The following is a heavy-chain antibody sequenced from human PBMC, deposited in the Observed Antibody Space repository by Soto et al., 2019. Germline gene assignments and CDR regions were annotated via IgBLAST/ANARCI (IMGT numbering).Heavy chain of an antibody. Sequence: SETRSLTCTVSGGSLSSASYYWAWICQNKEKGLEWIGSIYYSGSTYYNPSLKSRVTISVDTSKNQFSLKLSSVTAADTAVYYCARGTEYYDFWSGYYSDYYYGMDVWGKGTTVT. CDR1: GGSLSSASYY. CDR3: ARGTEYYDFWSGYYSDYYYGMDV. D-gene: IGHD3-3*01. CDR2: IYYSGST. V-gene: IGHV4-39*01. J-gene: IGHJ6*04.